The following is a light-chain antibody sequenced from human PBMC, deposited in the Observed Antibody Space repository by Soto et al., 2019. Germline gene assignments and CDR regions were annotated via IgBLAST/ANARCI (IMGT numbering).Light chain of an antibody. CDR3: QQYHSSLWT. J-gene: IGKJ1*01. CDR2: GAS. V-gene: IGKV3-20*01. CDR1: KGVGSSF. Sequence: VLTLSQGPLSLFPGAWATLSCRASKGVGSSFLACYQQIPGQPPRLLIYGASTRATGIPDRFSGSGSGTDFTLTISRLEPEDFAVYYCQQYHSSLWTFGQGTKVEIK.